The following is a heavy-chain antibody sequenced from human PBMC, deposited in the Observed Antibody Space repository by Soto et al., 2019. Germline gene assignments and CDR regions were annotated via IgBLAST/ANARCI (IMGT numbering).Heavy chain of an antibody. V-gene: IGHV3-7*04. Sequence: EDQLVESGGGLVQPGGSLRLTCAVSGFSFRSDWMNWVRQAPGKGLEWVAHTNQDGSEKYYLDSVKGRFTIFRDNAKNSLYLQMKSLRAEGTAVYYCSGGVGDAIWGQGTLVTVSS. D-gene: IGHD1-26*01. CDR1: GFSFRSDW. CDR2: TNQDGSEK. J-gene: IGHJ4*02. CDR3: SGGVGDAI.